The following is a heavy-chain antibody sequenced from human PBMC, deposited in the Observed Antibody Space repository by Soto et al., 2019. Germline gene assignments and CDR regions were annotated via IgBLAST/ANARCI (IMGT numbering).Heavy chain of an antibody. CDR3: ARLGYGDYIDAFXI. J-gene: IGHJ3*02. V-gene: IGHV4-59*08. CDR2: IYYDGST. CDR1: GGSIINYY. Sequence: SETLRLTCTVSGGSIINYYWSWIRQPPGKGLEWIGYIYYDGSTNYSPSLRSRVTISVDTSKTQFSLKLTSVTAADTAVYYCARLGYGDYIDAFXIWGQGTMVXVS. D-gene: IGHD4-17*01.